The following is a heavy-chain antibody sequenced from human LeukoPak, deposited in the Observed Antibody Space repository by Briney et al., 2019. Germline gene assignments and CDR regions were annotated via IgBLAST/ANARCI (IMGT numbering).Heavy chain of an antibody. Sequence: SETPSLTCTVSGGSIRDFYWSWIRQSPERGLEFIGYVHNSGITEYNPSLKSRVTISLDTSKNQFSLELSSVTAADTAVYYCASLAVPFGWYGGSYYWYMDVWGKGTTVTVSS. CDR1: GGSIRDFY. V-gene: IGHV4-59*01. CDR2: VHNSGIT. J-gene: IGHJ6*03. D-gene: IGHD6-19*01. CDR3: ASLAVPFGWYGGSYYWYMDV.